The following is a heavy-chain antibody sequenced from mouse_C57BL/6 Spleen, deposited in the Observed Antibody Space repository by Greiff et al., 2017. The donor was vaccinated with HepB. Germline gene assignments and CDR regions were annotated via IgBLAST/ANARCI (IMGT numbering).Heavy chain of an antibody. D-gene: IGHD2-5*01. CDR3: ARSVSNYYFDY. CDR1: GYTFTSYD. J-gene: IGHJ2*01. V-gene: IGHV1-85*01. Sequence: QVQLQQSGPELVKPGASVKLSCKASGYTFTSYDINWVKQRPGQGLEWIGWIYPRDGSNKYNEKFKGKATLTVDTSSSTAYMELHSLTSEDSAVYFCARSVSNYYFDYWGQGTTLTVSS. CDR2: IYPRDGSN.